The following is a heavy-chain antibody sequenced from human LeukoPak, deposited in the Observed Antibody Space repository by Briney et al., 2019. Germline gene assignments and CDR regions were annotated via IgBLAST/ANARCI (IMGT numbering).Heavy chain of an antibody. J-gene: IGHJ4*02. D-gene: IGHD1-26*01. Sequence: ASVKVSCKASGYTFTGYYMHWVRQAPGQGLEWMGWINPNSGGTNYAQKFQGRVTMTRDTSISTAYMELSRLRSDDTAVYYCARDHGFGSNWRPTNDYWGQGTLVTVSS. CDR3: ARDHGFGSNWRPTNDY. V-gene: IGHV1-2*02. CDR2: INPNSGGT. CDR1: GYTFTGYY.